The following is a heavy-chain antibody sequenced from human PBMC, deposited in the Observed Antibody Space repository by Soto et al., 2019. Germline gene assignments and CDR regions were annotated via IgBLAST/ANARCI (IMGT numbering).Heavy chain of an antibody. CDR1: GYSISSSNW. J-gene: IGHJ4*02. V-gene: IGHV4-28*01. CDR2: IYYSGTT. Sequence: QVQLQESGPGLVKPSDTLSLTCAVSGYSISSSNWWGWIRQPPGKGLEWIGYIYYSGTTYYNPSLKSRVTMSLDTSKTQFSLKLTSLTAVDTAVYYCARREIQGPIDFWGQGTLVTVSS. CDR3: ARREIQGPIDF. D-gene: IGHD1-26*01.